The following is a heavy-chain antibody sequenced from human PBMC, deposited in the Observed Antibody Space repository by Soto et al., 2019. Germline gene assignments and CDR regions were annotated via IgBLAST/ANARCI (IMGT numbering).Heavy chain of an antibody. D-gene: IGHD5-12*01. Sequence: EVQVVESGGGLIQPGGSLRLSCEVSGFSVTANDMSWVRQAPGKGLEWVSVIYSGGSTYYIDSVKGRFSISRDISKNPLYLQMNSLRAEDTAVYYCHGYGYWGQGPLVTVSS. CDR3: HGYGY. CDR2: IYSGGST. V-gene: IGHV3-53*01. CDR1: GFSVTAND. J-gene: IGHJ4*02.